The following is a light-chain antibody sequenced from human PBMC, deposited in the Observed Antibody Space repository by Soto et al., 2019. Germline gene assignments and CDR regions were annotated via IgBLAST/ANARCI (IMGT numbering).Light chain of an antibody. CDR1: HNVDIY. CDR3: QQRKHWPPLT. J-gene: IGKJ5*01. Sequence: EVVLTQSPATLSLSPGETATLSCRASHNVDIYLAWYQQKPGQAPRLLIYDASNRATGIPARFSGSGSGTAFTLTISSLEPEDSAAYYCQQRKHWPPLTCGQGTRLE. CDR2: DAS. V-gene: IGKV3-11*01.